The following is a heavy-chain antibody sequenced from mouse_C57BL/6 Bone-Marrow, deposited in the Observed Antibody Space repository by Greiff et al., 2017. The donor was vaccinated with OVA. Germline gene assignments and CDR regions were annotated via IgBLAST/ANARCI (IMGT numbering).Heavy chain of an antibody. V-gene: IGHV1-50*01. D-gene: IGHD4-1*01. J-gene: IGHJ2*01. Sequence: VQLQQPGAELVKPGASVKLSCKASGYTFTSYWMQWVKQRPGQGLEWIGEIDPSDSYPNYNQKFKGKATLTVDTSSSTAYMQLSSLTSEDSAVYYCARLGRNYWGKGTTLTVSS. CDR3: ARLGRNY. CDR1: GYTFTSYW. CDR2: IDPSDSYP.